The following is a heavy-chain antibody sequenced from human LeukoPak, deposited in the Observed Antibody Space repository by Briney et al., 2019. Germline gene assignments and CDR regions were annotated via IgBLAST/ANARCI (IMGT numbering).Heavy chain of an antibody. CDR1: GFPFSSYS. D-gene: IGHD3-10*01. Sequence: GGSLRLSCAASGFPFSSYSMNWVRQAPGKGLEWVSSISSSSSYIYYADSVKGRFTISRDNAKNSLYLQMNSLRAEDTAVYYCARDRETYYYGSGSYYPDYWGQGTLVTVSS. CDR2: ISSSSSYI. V-gene: IGHV3-21*01. CDR3: ARDRETYYYGSGSYYPDY. J-gene: IGHJ4*02.